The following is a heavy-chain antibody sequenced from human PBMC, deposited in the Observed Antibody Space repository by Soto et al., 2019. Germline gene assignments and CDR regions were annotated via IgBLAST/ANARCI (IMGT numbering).Heavy chain of an antibody. J-gene: IGHJ6*02. CDR3: AKDDRGYSYDHFTRDYGMDV. D-gene: IGHD5-18*01. CDR1: GFTFSSYG. Sequence: QVQLVESGGGVVQPGRSLRLSCAASGFTFSSYGMHWVRQAPGKGLEWVAVISYDGSNKYYADSVKGRFTISRDNSKNTRYXXMNSLRAEDTAVYYCAKDDRGYSYDHFTRDYGMDVWGQGTTVTVSS. V-gene: IGHV3-30*18. CDR2: ISYDGSNK.